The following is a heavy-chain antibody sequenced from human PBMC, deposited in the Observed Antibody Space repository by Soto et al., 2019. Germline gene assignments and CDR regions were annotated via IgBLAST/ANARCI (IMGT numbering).Heavy chain of an antibody. D-gene: IGHD2-15*01. CDR3: AGSMGGSAHYYYYGMDF. CDR1: GYSFTSYW. J-gene: IGHJ6*02. CDR2: IDPSDSYT. V-gene: IGHV5-10-1*01. Sequence: PGESLKISCKGSGYSFTSYWISWVRQMPGKGLEWMGRIDPSDSYTNYSPSFQGHVTISADKSISTAYLQWSSLKASDTAMYYCAGSMGGSAHYYYYGMDFWGQGTTVTVSS.